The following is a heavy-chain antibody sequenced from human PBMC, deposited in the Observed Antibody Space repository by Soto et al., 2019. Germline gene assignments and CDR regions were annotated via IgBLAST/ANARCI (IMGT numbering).Heavy chain of an antibody. CDR2: INPNSGGT. CDR1: GYTFTGYY. Sequence: ASVKVSCKASGYTFTGYYMHWVRQAPGQGLEWMGWINPNSGGTNYAQKFQGWVTMTRDTSISTAYMELSRLRSDDTAVYYCARAGLGGVTATPYYFDYWGQGTLVTVSS. V-gene: IGHV1-2*04. J-gene: IGHJ4*02. CDR3: ARAGLGGVTATPYYFDY. D-gene: IGHD2-21*02.